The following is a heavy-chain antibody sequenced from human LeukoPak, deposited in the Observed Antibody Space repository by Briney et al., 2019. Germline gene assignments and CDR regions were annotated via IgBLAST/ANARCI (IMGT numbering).Heavy chain of an antibody. Sequence: SETLSLTCTVSGGSLSSYYWSWIRQHPGKGLEWIGYIYYSGSTYYNPSLKSRVTISVDTSKNQFSLKLSSVTAADTAVYYCARDRDGYNYFDYWGQGTLVTVSS. CDR2: IYYSGST. J-gene: IGHJ4*02. CDR3: ARDRDGYNYFDY. D-gene: IGHD5-24*01. CDR1: GGSLSSYY. V-gene: IGHV4-59*06.